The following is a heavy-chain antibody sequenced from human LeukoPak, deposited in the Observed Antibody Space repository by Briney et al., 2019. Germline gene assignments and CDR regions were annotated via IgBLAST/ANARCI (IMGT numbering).Heavy chain of an antibody. Sequence: PSETLSLTCAVYGGSFSGYYWSWTRQPPGKGLEWIGEINHSGSANYNPSLVSRVTISVDTSKSQFSLKLSSVTAADTAVYYCARDSNSWNYFDNWGQGTLVTVSS. CDR2: INHSGSA. V-gene: IGHV4-34*01. CDR1: GGSFSGYY. D-gene: IGHD6-13*01. J-gene: IGHJ4*02. CDR3: ARDSNSWNYFDN.